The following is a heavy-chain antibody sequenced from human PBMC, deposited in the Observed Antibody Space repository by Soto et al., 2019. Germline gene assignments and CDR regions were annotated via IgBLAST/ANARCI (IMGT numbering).Heavy chain of an antibody. Sequence: WASVKVSCKAFGYSLSGYYLHWVRQAPGQGPEWMGWINPNSGGTKYVQKFQGRVTMTRDTSISTVYLELSRLRSDDTAVYYCARGWGIAAPGPNWFDPWGQGTLVTVSS. CDR2: INPNSGGT. J-gene: IGHJ5*02. CDR3: ARGWGIAAPGPNWFDP. V-gene: IGHV1-2*02. D-gene: IGHD6-13*01. CDR1: GYSLSGYY.